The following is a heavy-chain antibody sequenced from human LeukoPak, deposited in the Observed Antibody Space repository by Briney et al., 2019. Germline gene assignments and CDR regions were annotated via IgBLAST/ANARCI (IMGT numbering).Heavy chain of an antibody. CDR3: AKRPTYSSSSPPWDY. J-gene: IGHJ4*02. V-gene: IGHV3-7*03. CDR1: GFTFSSYW. Sequence: PGGSLRLSCAASGFTFSSYWMSWVRQAPGKGLEWVANIKQDGSEKYYVDSVKGRFTISRDNAKNSLYLQMNSLRAEDTAVYYCAKRPTYSSSSPPWDYWGQGTLVTVSS. CDR2: IKQDGSEK. D-gene: IGHD6-6*01.